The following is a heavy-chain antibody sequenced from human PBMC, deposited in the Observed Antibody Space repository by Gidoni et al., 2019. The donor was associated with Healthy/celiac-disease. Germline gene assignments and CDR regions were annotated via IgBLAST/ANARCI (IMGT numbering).Heavy chain of an antibody. J-gene: IGHJ6*02. CDR3: TTFQPWAYYYGMDV. Sequence: EVQLVESGGGLVQPGGSLKLSCAASGFTFSRSAMHWVRQASGKGLEWVGRIRSKANSYATAYAASVKGRFTISRDDSKNTAYLQMNSLKTEDTAVYYCTTFQPWAYYYGMDVWGQGTTVTVSS. CDR2: IRSKANSYAT. CDR1: GFTFSRSA. V-gene: IGHV3-73*01.